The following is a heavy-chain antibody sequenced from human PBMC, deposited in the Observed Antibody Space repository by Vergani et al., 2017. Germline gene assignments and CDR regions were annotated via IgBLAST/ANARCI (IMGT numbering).Heavy chain of an antibody. D-gene: IGHD3-16*01. J-gene: IGHJ3*02. CDR3: ARGNPYVDFDI. CDR2: IHTNGVI. V-gene: IGHV4-61*02. CDR1: GGSFHSGSYY. Sequence: QVQLQESGPGLVKPSQTLSLTCTVSGGSFHSGSYYWSWLRQPAGKRLEWIGRIHTNGVIHYNPSLNSRATLSVDTSRNQISLKLTAVTATDTAIYFCARGNPYVDFDIWGQGTMITVSS.